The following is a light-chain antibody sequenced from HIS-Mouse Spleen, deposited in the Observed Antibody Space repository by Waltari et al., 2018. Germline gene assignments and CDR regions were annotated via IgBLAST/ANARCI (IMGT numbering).Light chain of an antibody. Sequence: QSALTQPASVSGSPGQSITIPCTGTSSDVGCYNYVSWYQQHPGKAPKLMIYDVSNRPSGVSNRFSGSKSGNTASLTISGLQAEDEADYYCSSYTSSSTIVFGGGTKLTVL. V-gene: IGLV2-14*03. CDR1: SSDVGCYNY. CDR2: DVS. J-gene: IGLJ2*01. CDR3: SSYTSSSTIV.